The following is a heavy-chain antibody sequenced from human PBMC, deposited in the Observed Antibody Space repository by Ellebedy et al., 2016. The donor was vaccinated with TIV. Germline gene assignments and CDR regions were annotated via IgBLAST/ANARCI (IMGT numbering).Heavy chain of an antibody. CDR2: ISSSGSTI. CDR3: ARGYMYGIRDPYYYYAMDV. Sequence: GESLKISXAASGFTFSDYYMSWIRQAPGKGLEWVSYISSSGSTIYYADSVKGRFTISSDNAKNSLYLQMNSLRAEDTAVYYCARGYMYGIRDPYYYYAMDVWGQGTTVTVSS. V-gene: IGHV3-11*01. J-gene: IGHJ6*02. D-gene: IGHD2-8*01. CDR1: GFTFSDYY.